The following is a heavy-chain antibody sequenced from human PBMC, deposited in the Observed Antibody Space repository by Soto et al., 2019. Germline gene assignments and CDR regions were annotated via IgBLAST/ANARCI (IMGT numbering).Heavy chain of an antibody. Sequence: EVQLVESGGGLVKPGGSLRLSCAASGFTFSSYSMNWVRQAPGKGLEWVSSISSSSSYIYYADSVKGRFTISRDNAKNSLYLHMNSLRAEDTAVYYCATKYSGYERFDYWGQGTLVTVSS. CDR3: ATKYSGYERFDY. CDR2: ISSSSSYI. V-gene: IGHV3-21*01. CDR1: GFTFSSYS. J-gene: IGHJ4*02. D-gene: IGHD5-12*01.